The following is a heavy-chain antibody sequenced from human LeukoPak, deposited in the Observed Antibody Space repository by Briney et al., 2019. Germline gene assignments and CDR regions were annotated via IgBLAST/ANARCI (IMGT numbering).Heavy chain of an antibody. CDR2: IYYSGST. V-gene: IGHV4-59*01. CDR3: ARAHNRLWFGVYEPYYFDY. D-gene: IGHD3-10*01. Sequence: SETLSLTCTVSGGSISSYYWSWIRQPPGKGLEWIGYIYYSGSTNYNPSLKSRVTISVDTSKNQFSLKLSSVTAAVTAVYYCARAHNRLWFGVYEPYYFDYWGQGTLVTVSS. CDR1: GGSISSYY. J-gene: IGHJ4*02.